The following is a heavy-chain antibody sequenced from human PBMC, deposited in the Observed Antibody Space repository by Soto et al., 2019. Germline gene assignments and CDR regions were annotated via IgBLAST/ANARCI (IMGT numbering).Heavy chain of an antibody. Sequence: ASETLSLTCTVSGGSISTYYWSWIRQPPGGTLGWIGYIYASGATTYNPSLESRVTMSVDMPNNEFSLELTSLTAADTAVYYCARSHSFDGSIYQYYFDFWGQGTLVTVSS. V-gene: IGHV4-59*01. CDR2: IYASGAT. J-gene: IGHJ4*02. D-gene: IGHD3-10*01. CDR3: ARSHSFDGSIYQYYFDF. CDR1: GGSISTYY.